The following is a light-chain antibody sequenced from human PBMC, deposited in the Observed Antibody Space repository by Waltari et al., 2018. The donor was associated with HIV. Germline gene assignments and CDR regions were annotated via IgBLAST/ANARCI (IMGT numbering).Light chain of an antibody. CDR2: DAS. CDR1: QGLRNA. Sequence: AIQLTQSPSSLSASIGDRVTITCRASQGLRNALAWYQQKPGGPPKLLIYDASSLERGVPSRFSGSASGTDFNLTISNLQPEDFATYYCQQFNGYPRTFGQGVRLEIK. V-gene: IGKV1-13*02. J-gene: IGKJ2*01. CDR3: QQFNGYPRT.